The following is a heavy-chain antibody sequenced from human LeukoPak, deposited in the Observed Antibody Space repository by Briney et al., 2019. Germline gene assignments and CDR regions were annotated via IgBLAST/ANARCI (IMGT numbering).Heavy chain of an antibody. Sequence: SETLALTCTVSGGSISSYYWSWIRQPPGKGLEWIGYIYYSGSTNYNPSLKSRVTISVDTSKNQFSLKLSSVTAADTAVYYCARGLYYYDSSGYRYWGQGTLVTVSS. CDR1: GGSISSYY. D-gene: IGHD3-22*01. J-gene: IGHJ4*02. CDR3: ARGLYYYDSSGYRY. CDR2: IYYSGST. V-gene: IGHV4-59*01.